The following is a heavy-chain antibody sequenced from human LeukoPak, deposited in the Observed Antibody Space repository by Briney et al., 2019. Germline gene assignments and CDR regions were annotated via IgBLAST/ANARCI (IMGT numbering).Heavy chain of an antibody. J-gene: IGHJ4*02. CDR1: GFSFSNYA. V-gene: IGHV3-23*01. CDR3: ARGPVFNDY. Sequence: GGSLRLSCAASGFSFSNYAMSWVRQAPGKGLEWVSGISGSGGRTHYADSVKGRFTISRDNSKNTLYLQMNSLRAEDTAVYYCARGPVFNDYWGQGTLVTVSS. CDR2: ISGSGGRT.